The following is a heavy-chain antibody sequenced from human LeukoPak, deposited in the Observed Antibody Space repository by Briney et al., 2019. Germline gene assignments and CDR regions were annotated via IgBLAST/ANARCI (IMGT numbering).Heavy chain of an antibody. V-gene: IGHV3-48*04. Sequence: GGFLRLSCEGSGFTFSSYSMNWVRQAPGKGLEWVSYISSSSSTIYYADSVKGRFTIARDNAKNSLYLQMNSLRAEDTAVYYCARALYDFWSGYSKDAFDIWGQGTMVTVSS. J-gene: IGHJ3*02. CDR1: GFTFSSYS. CDR2: ISSSSSTI. D-gene: IGHD3-3*01. CDR3: ARALYDFWSGYSKDAFDI.